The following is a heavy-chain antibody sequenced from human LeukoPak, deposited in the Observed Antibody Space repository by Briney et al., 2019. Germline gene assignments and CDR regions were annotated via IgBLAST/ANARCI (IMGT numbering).Heavy chain of an antibody. CDR3: ARGWPGIVATINY. D-gene: IGHD5-12*01. CDR2: ISSSSSYI. Sequence: GGFMRLSCAASGFTFSSYSMNWVRLAPGKGLEWVSSISSSSSYIYYADSVKGRFTISRDNAKNSLYLQMNSLRAEDTAVYYCARGWPGIVATINYWGQGTLVTVSS. V-gene: IGHV3-21*01. J-gene: IGHJ4*02. CDR1: GFTFSSYS.